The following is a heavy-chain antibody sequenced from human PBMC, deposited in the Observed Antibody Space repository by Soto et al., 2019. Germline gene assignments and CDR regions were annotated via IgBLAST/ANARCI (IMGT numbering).Heavy chain of an antibody. Sequence: EVQLVESGGNLVQPGGSLRLSCAASGFRFSIYSMNWVRQAPGKGLEWSAYITSDTKTIKYADSVKGRFTIARDNGKNSVYIQMNSLRDEDTAVYYCARSVEGHFDYWGQGTVVTVSA. D-gene: IGHD6-19*01. CDR1: GFRFSIYS. J-gene: IGHJ4*02. V-gene: IGHV3-48*02. CDR3: ARSVEGHFDY. CDR2: ITSDTKTI.